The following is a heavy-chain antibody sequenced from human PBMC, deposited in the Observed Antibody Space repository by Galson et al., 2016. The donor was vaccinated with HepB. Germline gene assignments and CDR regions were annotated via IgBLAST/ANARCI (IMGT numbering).Heavy chain of an antibody. V-gene: IGHV3-11*06. Sequence: SLRLSCAASGFTFSDYYISWIRQAPGKGLEWISYISPTSAFTNYAGSVKGRFTISRDNAKNSLFLQMNSLRGEDTAVYYCARGQPPPMIPDYWGQGTLVTVSS. D-gene: IGHD3-22*01. CDR2: ISPTSAFT. CDR3: ARGQPPPMIPDY. CDR1: GFTFSDYY. J-gene: IGHJ4*02.